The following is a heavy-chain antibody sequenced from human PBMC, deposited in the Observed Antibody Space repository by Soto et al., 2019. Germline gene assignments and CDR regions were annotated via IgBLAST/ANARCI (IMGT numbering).Heavy chain of an antibody. CDR1: GFTFSDYF. Sequence: QVQLVESGGGLVKPGGSLILSCAASGFTFSDYFLTWIRQAPGKGLEWVAYIGSSSSDTNYADSVKGRFTISRDNAKNSLFLQMNNLRVDDTAVYYCARDYDFWSGYLSGHFDYWGQGTLVTVSS. CDR3: ARDYDFWSGYLSGHFDY. D-gene: IGHD3-3*01. V-gene: IGHV3-11*06. J-gene: IGHJ4*02. CDR2: IGSSSSDT.